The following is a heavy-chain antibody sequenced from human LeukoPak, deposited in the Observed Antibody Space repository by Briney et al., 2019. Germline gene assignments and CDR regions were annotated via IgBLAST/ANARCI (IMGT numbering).Heavy chain of an antibody. J-gene: IGHJ4*02. V-gene: IGHV3-53*01. CDR3: ARVWELSFDY. CDR1: GFTVSTDH. D-gene: IGHD1-26*01. Sequence: GGSLRLSCAASGFTVSTDHMSWVRQAPGKGLEWVAVSYSGGSRYHVESVKGRFTISRDNSKNMLYLQMNSLRAEDTAVYYCARVWELSFDYWGQGTLVTVSS. CDR2: SYSGGSR.